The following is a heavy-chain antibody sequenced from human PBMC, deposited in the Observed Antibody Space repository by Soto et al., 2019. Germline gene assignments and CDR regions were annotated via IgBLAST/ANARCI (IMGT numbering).Heavy chain of an antibody. CDR1: GGSISSYY. CDR3: ASLGYCSGGSCSEDAFDI. Sequence: QVQLQESGPGLVKPSETLSLTCTVSGGSISSYYWSWIRQPPGKGLEWIGYIYYSGSTNYNPSLTGRVTISEDTSKTQFSLKLSSVTAADTAVYYCASLGYCSGGSCSEDAFDIWGQGTMVTVSS. D-gene: IGHD2-15*01. J-gene: IGHJ3*02. CDR2: IYYSGST. V-gene: IGHV4-59*01.